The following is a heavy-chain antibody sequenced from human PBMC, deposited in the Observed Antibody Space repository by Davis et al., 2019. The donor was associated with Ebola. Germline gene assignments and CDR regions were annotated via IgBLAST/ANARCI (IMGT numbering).Heavy chain of an antibody. V-gene: IGHV4-4*02. CDR2: IYHSGST. CDR3: ARRNYDVLSGYYDAFDV. CDR1: GDSISSSHW. J-gene: IGHJ3*01. Sequence: MPSETLSPTCVVSGDSISSSHWWSWVRQSPGKGLVWIGEIYHSGSTNYNLSLKSRVTISVDKSKNQFSLKVNSVTAADTAVYFCARRNYDVLSGYYDAFDVWGQGTAVSVSS. D-gene: IGHD3-16*01.